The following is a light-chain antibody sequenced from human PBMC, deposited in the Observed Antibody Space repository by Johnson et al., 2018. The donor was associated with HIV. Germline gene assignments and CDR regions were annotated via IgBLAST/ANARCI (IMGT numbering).Light chain of an antibody. J-gene: IGLJ1*01. CDR1: SSNIGNNY. CDR2: DNN. CDR3: GTWDSSLCAGV. V-gene: IGLV1-51*01. Sequence: QSILTQPPSVSAAPGQKVTISCSGSSSNIGNNYVSWYQQLPGTAPKLLIYDNNKRPSGIPDRFSGSKSGTSATLGITGLQTGDEADYYCGTWDSSLCAGVFGTWTKVTVL.